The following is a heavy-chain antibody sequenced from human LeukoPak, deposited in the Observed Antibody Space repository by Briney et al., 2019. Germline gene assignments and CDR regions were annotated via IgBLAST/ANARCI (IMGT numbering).Heavy chain of an antibody. CDR3: ARARVGSYYGSERRGYFYYGLDV. D-gene: IGHD3-10*01. CDR2: INTRGTT. V-gene: IGHV4-34*01. J-gene: IGHJ6*02. Sequence: SEKLSLTCAVYDGSFSGYCWSWIRQPPGKGPEWIGEINTRGTTTYNPSLKSRVTISVDTSKNHLSLRLSSVTAADTAVYYCARARVGSYYGSERRGYFYYGLDVWGQGTAVTVSS. CDR1: DGSFSGYC.